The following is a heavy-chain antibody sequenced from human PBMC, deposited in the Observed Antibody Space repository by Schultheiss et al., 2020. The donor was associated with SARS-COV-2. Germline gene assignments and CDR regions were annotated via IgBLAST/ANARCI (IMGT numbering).Heavy chain of an antibody. CDR3: ARLTRTTRLYYMDV. CDR1: GGSISSYY. V-gene: IGHV4-59*01. CDR2: IYYSGST. J-gene: IGHJ6*03. Sequence: SETLSLTCTVSGGSISSYYWSWIRQPPGKGLEWIGYIYYSGSTNYNPSLKSRVTISVDTSKNQFSLKLSSVTAADTAVYYCARLTRTTRLYYMDVWGQGTTVTVSS. D-gene: IGHD1-7*01.